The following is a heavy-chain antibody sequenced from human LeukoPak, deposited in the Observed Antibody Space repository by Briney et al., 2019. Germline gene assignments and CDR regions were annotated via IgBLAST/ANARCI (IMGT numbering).Heavy chain of an antibody. D-gene: IGHD4-17*01. Sequence: GGSLRLSCTASGFTFGDYAMSWFRQAPGKGLEWVGFIRSKAYGGTTEYAASVRGRFTISRDDSKIIAYLQMNSLKTEDTAVYYCTREAYGHYQDYYYSYMDVWGKGTTVTVPS. CDR1: GFTFGDYA. CDR3: TREAYGHYQDYYYSYMDV. J-gene: IGHJ6*03. CDR2: IRSKAYGGTT. V-gene: IGHV3-49*03.